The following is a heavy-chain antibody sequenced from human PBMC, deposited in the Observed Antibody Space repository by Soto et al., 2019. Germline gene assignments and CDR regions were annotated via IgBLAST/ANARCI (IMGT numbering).Heavy chain of an antibody. CDR1: GFIVSDYW. V-gene: IGHV3-7*01. D-gene: IGHD3-9*01. CDR3: ARDLRDISRFEGYYSFYVMDV. CDR2: IQHDGSAK. J-gene: IGHJ6*02. Sequence: GGSLRLSCAGSGFIVSDYWMSWVRQTPGKGLEWVANIQHDGSAKYYVDSVKGRFTISRDDAKKSLYLHMNSLSAEDTEVYYCARDLRDISRFEGYYSFYVMDVWGQGTTVTV.